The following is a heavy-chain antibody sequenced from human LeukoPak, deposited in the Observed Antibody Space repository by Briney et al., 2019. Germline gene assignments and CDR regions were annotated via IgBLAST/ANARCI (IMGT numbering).Heavy chain of an antibody. CDR1: GYTFTSYA. J-gene: IGHJ5*02. CDR2: TNAGNGNT. V-gene: IGHV1-3*01. D-gene: IGHD3-9*01. Sequence: ASVKVSCKASGYTFTSYAMHWVRQAPGQRLEWMGWTNAGNGNTKYSQKFQGRVTITRDTSASTAYMELSSLRSEDTAVYYCARSGEVLRYFDWLSWFDPWGQGTLVTVSS. CDR3: ARSGEVLRYFDWLSWFDP.